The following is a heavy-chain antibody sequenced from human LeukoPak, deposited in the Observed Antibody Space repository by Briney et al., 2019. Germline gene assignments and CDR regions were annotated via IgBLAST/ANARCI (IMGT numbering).Heavy chain of an antibody. CDR1: GYTFTSYY. CDR2: INPNRGST. CDR3: ARCYDNFDVALDI. J-gene: IGHJ3*02. Sequence: ASVKVSCKASGYTFTSYYMYWVRQAPGQGLEWMGIINPNRGSTSYAQKFQGRVTMTRDMSTSTVYMELSSLRSEDTAVYYCARCYDNFDVALDIWSQGTMVTVSS. V-gene: IGHV1-46*01. D-gene: IGHD3-9*01.